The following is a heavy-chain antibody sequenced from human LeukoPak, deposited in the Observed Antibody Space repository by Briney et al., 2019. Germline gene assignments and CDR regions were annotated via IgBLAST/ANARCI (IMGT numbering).Heavy chain of an antibody. D-gene: IGHD3-10*01. CDR2: ISYDGSNK. Sequence: GGSLRLSCAASGFTFSTYTMHWVRQAPGKGLEWVAVISYDGSNKYYADSVKGRFTISRDNSKNTLYLQMNSLRAEDTAVYYCARHGSGSYYITNWFDPWGQGTLVTVSS. CDR1: GFTFSTYT. CDR3: ARHGSGSYYITNWFDP. V-gene: IGHV3-30*04. J-gene: IGHJ5*02.